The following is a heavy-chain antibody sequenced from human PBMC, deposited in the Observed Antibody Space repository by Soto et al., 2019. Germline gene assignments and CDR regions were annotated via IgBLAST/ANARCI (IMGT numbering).Heavy chain of an antibody. V-gene: IGHV1-3*01. D-gene: IGHD3-16*01. J-gene: IGHJ4*02. CDR1: GYTFTSYA. CDR2: INAGNGNT. Sequence: ASVEVSCKASGYTFTSYAIHWVRQAPGQRLEWMGRINAGNGNTKYSQKFQGRVTITRDTSASTAYMELSSLRSEDTAVYYCASSLARFHQFDYWGQGTLVTVSS. CDR3: ASSLARFHQFDY.